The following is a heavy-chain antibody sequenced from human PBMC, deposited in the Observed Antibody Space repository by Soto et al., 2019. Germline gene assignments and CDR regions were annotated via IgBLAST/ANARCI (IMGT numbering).Heavy chain of an antibody. D-gene: IGHD3-9*01. CDR1: GGSFSGFY. CDR2: INHGGST. J-gene: IGHJ4*02. V-gene: IGHV4-34*01. CDR3: ARVTDILTGYYNFDY. Sequence: PSETLSLTCAVYGGSFSGFYWNWLRQPPGKGLEWIGEINHGGSTNSKPSLKSRVTISLDTSKNQFSLKLSSVTAADTAVYYCARVTDILTGYYNFDYWGQGTLVTVSS.